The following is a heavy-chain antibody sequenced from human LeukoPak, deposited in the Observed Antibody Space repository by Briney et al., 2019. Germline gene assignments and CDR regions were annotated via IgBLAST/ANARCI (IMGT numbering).Heavy chain of an antibody. V-gene: IGHV4-4*07. D-gene: IGHD1-26*01. CDR1: GGSISSHY. CDR2: IYTSGST. CDR3: AREGGTYELRMDV. Sequence: SSETLSLTCTVSGGSISSHYWSWIRQPAGKGLEWIGRIYTSGSTNYNPSLKSRVTMSVDTSKNQFSLRLSSVTAADTAVYYCAREGGTYELRMDVWGQGTTVTVSS. J-gene: IGHJ6*02.